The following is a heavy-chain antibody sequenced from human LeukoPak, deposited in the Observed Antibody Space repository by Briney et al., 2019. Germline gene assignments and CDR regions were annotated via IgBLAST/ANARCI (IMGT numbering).Heavy chain of an antibody. V-gene: IGHV1-69*13. J-gene: IGHJ6*03. CDR2: IIPIFGTA. CDR3: ARAASTMVRGVIISASYYYMDV. D-gene: IGHD3-10*01. CDR1: GYTFSSYG. Sequence: SVKVSCKASGYTFSSYGISWVRQAPGQGLEWMGGIIPIFGTANYAQKFQGRVTITADESTSTAYMELSSLRSEDTAVYYCARAASTMVRGVIISASYYYMDVWGKGTTVTISS.